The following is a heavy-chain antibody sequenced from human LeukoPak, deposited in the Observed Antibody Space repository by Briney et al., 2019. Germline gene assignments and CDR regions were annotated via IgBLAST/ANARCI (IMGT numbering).Heavy chain of an antibody. J-gene: IGHJ4*02. D-gene: IGHD5-12*01. CDR1: GYTFTVYY. Sequence: ASVKFFCEISGYTFTVYYMHWVRQAPGQGLEWMGMINPGSGGTDYAQKFQGRVTMTRDTSTSTVYMELSSLRSEDTAVYYCARTVYSGYVGFDYWGQGTLVTVSS. V-gene: IGHV1-2*02. CDR2: INPGSGGT. CDR3: ARTVYSGYVGFDY.